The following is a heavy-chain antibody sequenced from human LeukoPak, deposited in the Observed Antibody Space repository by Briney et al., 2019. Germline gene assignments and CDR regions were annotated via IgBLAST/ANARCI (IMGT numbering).Heavy chain of an antibody. CDR1: GGTFSDYA. J-gene: IGHJ4*02. D-gene: IGHD3-10*01. CDR3: GSPYGSGNYYNLGLDY. Sequence: SVKVSCKASGGTFSDYAFIWVRQAPGQGLEVMGRIFPAFGSVTYAQKFHDRVTISADESTSTVFVEVNSLSFEDTAIYYCGSPYGSGNYYNLGLDYWGQGPPVPVSS. V-gene: IGHV1-69*13. CDR2: IFPAFGSV.